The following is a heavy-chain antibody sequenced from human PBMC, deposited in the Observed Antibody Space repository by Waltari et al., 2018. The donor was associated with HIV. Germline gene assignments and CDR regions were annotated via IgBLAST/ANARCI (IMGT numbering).Heavy chain of an antibody. CDR2: VYYSGST. J-gene: IGHJ4*02. V-gene: IGHV4-39*01. Sequence: QLQLQESGPGLVKPSETLSLTCTVPGGSIISHVYYWGWIRQPPGKGLAWIGSVYYSGSTYYNPSLKSRVTISVDTSKNQFYLRLRSVTAADTAVYYCAPRDYGDYQFDYWGRGTLVTVSS. CDR1: GGSIISHVYY. D-gene: IGHD4-17*01. CDR3: APRDYGDYQFDY.